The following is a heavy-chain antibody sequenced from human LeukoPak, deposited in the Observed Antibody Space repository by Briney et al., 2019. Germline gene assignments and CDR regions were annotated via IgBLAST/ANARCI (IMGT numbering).Heavy chain of an antibody. CDR3: AREGGLQLWGFGY. CDR1: GFTVSSNY. D-gene: IGHD5-18*01. CDR2: ISSSSSYI. Sequence: GGSLRLSCAASGFTVSSNYMSWVRQAPGKGLEWVSSISSSSSYIYYADSVKGRFTISRDNAKNSLYLQMNGLRAEDTAVYYCAREGGLQLWGFGYWGQGALVTVSS. V-gene: IGHV3-21*01. J-gene: IGHJ4*02.